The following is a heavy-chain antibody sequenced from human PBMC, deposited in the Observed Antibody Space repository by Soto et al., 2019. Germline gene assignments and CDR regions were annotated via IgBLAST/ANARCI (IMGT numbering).Heavy chain of an antibody. Sequence: GGSLRLSCAAFGFIFSNFAMYWVRRAPGKGLEWVSSIRQSGDRSSYADSAKGRFTISRDNSKNTLYLQMNGLRLDDTAVYYCVTAVRTRLDNWGPGTLVTSPQ. CDR3: VTAVRTRLDN. J-gene: IGHJ4*02. CDR2: IRQSGDRS. D-gene: IGHD3-10*01. V-gene: IGHV3-23*01. CDR1: GFIFSNFA.